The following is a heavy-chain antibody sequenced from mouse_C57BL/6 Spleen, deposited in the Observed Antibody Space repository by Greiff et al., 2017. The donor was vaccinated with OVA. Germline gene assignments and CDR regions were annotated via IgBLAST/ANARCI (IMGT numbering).Heavy chain of an antibody. Sequence: VQLQQSGPELVKPGASVKISCKASGYSFTGYYMNWVKQSPEKSLEWIGEINPSTGGTTYNQKFKAKATLTVDKSSSTAYMQLKSMTSEDSAGYYCARAGGNLFAYWGQGTLVTVSA. CDR2: INPSTGGT. V-gene: IGHV1-42*01. CDR3: ARAGGNLFAY. J-gene: IGHJ3*01. CDR1: GYSFTGYY. D-gene: IGHD2-1*01.